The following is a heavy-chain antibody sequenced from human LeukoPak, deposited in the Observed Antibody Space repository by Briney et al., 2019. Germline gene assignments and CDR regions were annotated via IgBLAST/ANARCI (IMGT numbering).Heavy chain of an antibody. J-gene: IGHJ4*02. CDR1: GFTFSSYS. CDR3: ASSRYDSSGYYGIIGY. D-gene: IGHD3-22*01. V-gene: IGHV3-21*01. Sequence: GGSLRLSCAASGFTFSSYSMNWVRQAPGKGLEWVSSISSSSSYKYYADSVKGRFTISRDNAKNSLYLQMNSLRAEDTAVYYCASSRYDSSGYYGIIGYWGQGTLVTVSS. CDR2: ISSSSSYK.